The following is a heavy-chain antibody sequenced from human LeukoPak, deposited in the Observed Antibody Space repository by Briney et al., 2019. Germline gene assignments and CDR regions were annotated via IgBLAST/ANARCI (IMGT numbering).Heavy chain of an antibody. CDR2: IDPNSGGT. V-gene: IGHV1-2*02. CDR3: ARDLEGYHYGSGNYPQ. D-gene: IGHD3-10*01. J-gene: IGHJ4*02. Sequence: ASMKVSCKASGYTFTGYYIHWLRQAPGQGLEWMGFIDPNSGGTNYAQKFQGRVTMTRDTSISTAYMELSSLTSDDTAVYYCARDLEGYHYGSGNYPQWGQGTLITVSS. CDR1: GYTFTGYY.